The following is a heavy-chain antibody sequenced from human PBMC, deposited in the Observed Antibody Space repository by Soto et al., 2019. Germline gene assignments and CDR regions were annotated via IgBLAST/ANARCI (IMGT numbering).Heavy chain of an antibody. CDR3: AIPGAGDFDY. V-gene: IGHV4-4*02. CDR2: IYHSGTT. D-gene: IGHD6-13*01. J-gene: IGHJ4*02. Sequence: SETLSLTCAVSGTSISNTDWWTWVRQPPGKGLEWIGEIYHSGTTNCDPSLKSRVTISLDKSKSQFSLKLTSVTAADTAVYYCAIPGAGDFDYWGQGTLVTVSS. CDR1: GTSISNTDW.